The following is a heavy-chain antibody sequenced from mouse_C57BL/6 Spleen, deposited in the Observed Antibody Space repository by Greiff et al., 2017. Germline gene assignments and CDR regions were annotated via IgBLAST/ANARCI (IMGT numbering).Heavy chain of an antibody. CDR3: ARVGYLGYFDV. CDR1: GFTFSSYA. CDR2: ISDGGSYT. J-gene: IGHJ1*03. Sequence: EVHLVESGGGLVKPGGSLKLSCAASGFTFSSYAMSWVRQTPEKRLEWVATISDGGSYTYYPDNVKGRFTISRDNAKNNLYLQMSHLKSEDTAMYYCARVGYLGYFDVWGTGTTVTVSS. V-gene: IGHV5-4*01. D-gene: IGHD2-14*01.